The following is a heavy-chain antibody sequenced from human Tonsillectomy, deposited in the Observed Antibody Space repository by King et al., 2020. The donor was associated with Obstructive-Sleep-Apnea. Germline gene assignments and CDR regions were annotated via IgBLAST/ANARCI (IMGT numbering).Heavy chain of an antibody. D-gene: IGHD3-10*01. CDR1: SNYW. V-gene: IGHV3-74*01. CDR2: INRDGSDT. Sequence: VQLVESGGVLVQPGGSLRLSCAAFSNYWMHWVRQAPGKGLVWVSRINRDGSDTIYADSVKGRFTISRDNAKNKLYLQMNSLRAEDTAVYYCSRGHYHYGSGRDGMDVWGQGTTVTVSS. CDR3: SRGHYHYGSGRDGMDV. J-gene: IGHJ6*02.